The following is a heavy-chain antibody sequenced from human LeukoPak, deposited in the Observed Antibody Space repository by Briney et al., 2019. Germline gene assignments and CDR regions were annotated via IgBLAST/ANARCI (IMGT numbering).Heavy chain of an antibody. V-gene: IGHV3-74*01. D-gene: IGHD3-10*01. CDR1: GFTFSTYW. Sequence: GGSLRLSCAASGFTFSTYWMHWVRRAPGKGLVWVSRISTDGSVTSYADSVKGRFTISRDNAKNTMYLQMNSLRAEDTAVYYCTRIGGSGSYSGHYFDHWGQGTLVTVSS. CDR2: ISTDGSVT. J-gene: IGHJ4*02. CDR3: TRIGGSGSYSGHYFDH.